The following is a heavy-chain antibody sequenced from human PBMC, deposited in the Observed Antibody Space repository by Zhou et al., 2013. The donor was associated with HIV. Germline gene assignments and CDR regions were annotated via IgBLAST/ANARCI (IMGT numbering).Heavy chain of an antibody. D-gene: IGHD4-4*01. CDR3: ARDASLSNPHDFDY. Sequence: QVQLVQSGTEVRKPGSSVKVSCKASGGTFRSYGFNWVRQAPGQGLEWMGRIIPILDIANYAQKFQGRLTITADKSTSTAYMELSSLRSEDTAVYYCARDASLSNPHDFDYWGQGTLVTVSS. CDR2: IIPILDIA. J-gene: IGHJ4*02. V-gene: IGHV1-69*04. CDR1: GGTFRSYG.